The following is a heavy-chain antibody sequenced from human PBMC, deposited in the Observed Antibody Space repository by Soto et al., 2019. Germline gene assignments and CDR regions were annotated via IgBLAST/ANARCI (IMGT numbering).Heavy chain of an antibody. D-gene: IGHD4-17*01. CDR3: ATVFDV. CDR1: GFTFRSHR. V-gene: IGHV3-74*01. J-gene: IGHJ4*02. CDR2: IDTDGGGT. Sequence: GAPLRISRAASGFTFRSHRIHWVRQAPGKGLEWVSRIDTDGGGTSYADSVKGRFTISTDNAENTVYLQMNGLRVEDTAVYYCATVFDVWGQGT.